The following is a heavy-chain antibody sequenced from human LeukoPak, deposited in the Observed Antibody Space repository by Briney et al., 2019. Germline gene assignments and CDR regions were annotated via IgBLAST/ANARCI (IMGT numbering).Heavy chain of an antibody. CDR2: IWYDGSNK. CDR1: GFTFSSYG. V-gene: IGHV3-33*01. D-gene: IGHD1-1*01. J-gene: IGHJ3*02. Sequence: GGSLRLSCAASGFTFSSYGMHWVRQAPGKGLEWVAVIWYDGSNKYYADSVKGRFTISRDNSKNTLYPQMNSLRAEDTAVYYCASGTTGGAFDIWGQGTMVTVSS. CDR3: ASGTTGGAFDI.